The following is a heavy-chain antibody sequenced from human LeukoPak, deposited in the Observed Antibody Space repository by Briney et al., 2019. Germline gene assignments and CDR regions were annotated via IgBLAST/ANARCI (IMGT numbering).Heavy chain of an antibody. Sequence: SETLSLTCTVSGDSISSYYWSWIRQPPGKGLEWIGYIYYSGSTNYNPSLKSRVTISVDTSKNQFSLKLSSVTASDTAVYYCARVYSSGWYLIPAKYYFDYWGQGTLVTVSS. CDR3: ARVYSSGWYLIPAKYYFDY. J-gene: IGHJ4*02. CDR1: GDSISSYY. V-gene: IGHV4-59*01. D-gene: IGHD6-19*01. CDR2: IYYSGST.